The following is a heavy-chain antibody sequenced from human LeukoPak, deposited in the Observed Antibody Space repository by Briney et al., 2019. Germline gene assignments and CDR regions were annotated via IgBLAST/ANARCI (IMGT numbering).Heavy chain of an antibody. V-gene: IGHV4-39*01. CDR3: ARRGLELRRGDFDY. D-gene: IGHD1-7*01. CDR2: IYYSGST. J-gene: IGHJ4*02. Sequence: SQTLSHTCTVSGGSISSSSYYWGWICQPPGKGLEWIGSIYYSGSTYYNPSLKSRVTISVDTSKNQFSLKLSSVTAADTAVYYCARRGLELRRGDFDYWGQGTLVTVSS. CDR1: GGSISSSSYY.